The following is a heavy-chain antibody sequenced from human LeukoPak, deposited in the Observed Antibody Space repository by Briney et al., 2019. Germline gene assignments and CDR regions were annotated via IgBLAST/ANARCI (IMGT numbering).Heavy chain of an antibody. CDR3: AREGAHYDILTGPEYYYYYMDV. Sequence: SETLSLTCAVSGGSISSGGYSWSWIRQPPGKGLEWIGYIYYSGSTYYNPSLKSRVTISVDTSKNQFSLKLSSVTAADTAVYYCAREGAHYDILTGPEYYYYYMDVWGKGTTVTVSS. CDR2: IYYSGST. CDR1: GGSISSGGYS. D-gene: IGHD3-9*01. J-gene: IGHJ6*03. V-gene: IGHV4-30-4*07.